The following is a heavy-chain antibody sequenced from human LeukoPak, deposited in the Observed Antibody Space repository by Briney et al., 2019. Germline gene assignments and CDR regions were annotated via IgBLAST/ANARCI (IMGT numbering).Heavy chain of an antibody. J-gene: IGHJ3*02. Sequence: GASVKVCCKVSGYTLTELSMHWVRQAPGKGLEWMGGFDPEDGDTIYAQKFQGRVTMTEDTSTDTAYMELSSLRSEDTAVYYCATTQWEPPRDAFDIWGQGTMVTVSS. V-gene: IGHV1-24*01. CDR3: ATTQWEPPRDAFDI. CDR2: FDPEDGDT. D-gene: IGHD1-26*01. CDR1: GYTLTELS.